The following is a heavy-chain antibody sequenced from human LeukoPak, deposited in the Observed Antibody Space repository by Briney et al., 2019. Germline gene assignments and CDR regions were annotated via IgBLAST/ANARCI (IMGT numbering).Heavy chain of an antibody. Sequence: PGGSLRLSCAASGFTFSTYAMHWVRQAPGEGLEWVAVISYDGGNKYYADSVQGRFTVSRDNSKNTLYLQMSSLRAEDTAVYYCAREDSSNLYVDSWGQGALVTVSS. V-gene: IGHV3-30-3*01. D-gene: IGHD6-13*01. CDR3: AREDSSNLYVDS. CDR1: GFTFSTYA. J-gene: IGHJ4*02. CDR2: ISYDGGNK.